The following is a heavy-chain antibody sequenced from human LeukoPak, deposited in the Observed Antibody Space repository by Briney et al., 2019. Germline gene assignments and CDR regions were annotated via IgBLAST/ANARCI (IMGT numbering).Heavy chain of an antibody. Sequence: GGSLRLSCAASGFTFSSYAMHWVRQAPGKGLEWVAVISYDGSNKYYADSVKGRFTISRDNSKNTLYLQMNSLRAEDTAIYYCAKDGGRRDDYWGQGTLVTVSS. CDR1: GFTFSSYA. CDR3: AKDGGRRDDY. V-gene: IGHV3-30*04. CDR2: ISYDGSNK. J-gene: IGHJ4*02. D-gene: IGHD1-26*01.